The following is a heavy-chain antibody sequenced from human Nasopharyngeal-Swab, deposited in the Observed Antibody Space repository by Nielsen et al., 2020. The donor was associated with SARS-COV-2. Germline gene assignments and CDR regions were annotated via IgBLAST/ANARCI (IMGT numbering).Heavy chain of an antibody. CDR1: GLTVSSTY. Sequence: GGSLRLSCAVSGLTVSSTYMSWVRQAPGKGLEWVSVTEIGGTTHYADSVKGRFSISRDSSTNTLYLQMNNVRAEDTAVYYCARDLGGGYCTTINCPGSWGQGTLVTVSS. CDR2: TEIGGTT. D-gene: IGHD2-8*01. V-gene: IGHV3-53*01. J-gene: IGHJ1*01. CDR3: ARDLGGGYCTTINCPGS.